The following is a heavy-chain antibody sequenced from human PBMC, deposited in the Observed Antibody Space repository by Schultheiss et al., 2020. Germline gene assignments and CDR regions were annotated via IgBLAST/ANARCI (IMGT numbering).Heavy chain of an antibody. CDR2: ISGSGGST. CDR1: GFTFSSYS. J-gene: IGHJ6*02. CDR3: AKEGDKGYGMDV. Sequence: GGSLRLSCAASGFTFSSYSMSWVRQVPGKGLEWVSAISGSGGSTYYADSVKGRFTISRDNSKNTLYLQMNSLRAEDTAVYYCAKEGDKGYGMDVWGQGTTVTVSS. V-gene: IGHV3-23*01. D-gene: IGHD3-10*01.